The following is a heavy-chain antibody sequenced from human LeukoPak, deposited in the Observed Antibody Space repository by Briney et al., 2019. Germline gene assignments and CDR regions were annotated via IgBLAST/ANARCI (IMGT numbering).Heavy chain of an antibody. Sequence: GESLKISCKGSGYSFTTYWIGWVRRMPGKGVEWMGIIYPGDCDTRYSTSFQGQVTISADKSISTAYLHWSSLKASDTAMYYCARRTDRSFWYLDYWGQGTLVTVSS. CDR1: GYSFTTYW. V-gene: IGHV5-51*01. J-gene: IGHJ4*02. CDR2: IYPGDCDT. CDR3: ARRTDRSFWYLDY.